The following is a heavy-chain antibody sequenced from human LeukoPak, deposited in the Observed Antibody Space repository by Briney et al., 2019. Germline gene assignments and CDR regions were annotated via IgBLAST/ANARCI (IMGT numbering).Heavy chain of an antibody. CDR3: ARLQDSSGWYNWFDP. CDR1: GGSFSGYY. J-gene: IGHJ5*02. D-gene: IGHD6-19*01. CDR2: INHSGST. V-gene: IGHV4-34*01. Sequence: SETLSLTCAAYGGSFSGYYWSWIRQPPGKGLEWIGEINHSGSTNYNPSLKSRVTIPVDTSKNQFSLKLSSVTAADTAVYYCARLQDSSGWYNWFDPWGQGTLVTVSS.